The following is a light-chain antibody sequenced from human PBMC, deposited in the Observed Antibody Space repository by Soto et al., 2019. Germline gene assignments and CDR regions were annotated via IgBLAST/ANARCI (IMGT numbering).Light chain of an antibody. V-gene: IGKV1-39*01. Sequence: DIQMTQSPSSLSASVGDRVTITCRASQSISSYLNWYQQKPGNAPKLLIYAASSLQSGVPSRFSGSGYGTDFTLTISSLQPEDFATYYCQQSYSTPFTFGPGTKVDIK. CDR2: AAS. J-gene: IGKJ3*01. CDR1: QSISSY. CDR3: QQSYSTPFT.